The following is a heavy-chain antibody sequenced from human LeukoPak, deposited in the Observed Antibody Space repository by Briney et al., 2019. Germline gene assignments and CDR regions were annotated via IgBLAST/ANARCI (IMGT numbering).Heavy chain of an antibody. D-gene: IGHD6-6*01. CDR1: GRSISSYY. J-gene: IGHJ4*02. V-gene: IGHV4-59*01. CDR3: ASGVEYSSSSEGFDY. Sequence: PSETLSLTCTVSGRSISSYYWSWIRQPPGKGLEWIGYIYYSGSTNYNPSLKSRVTISVDTSKNQFSLKLSSVTAADTAVYYCASGVEYSSSSEGFDYWGQGTLVTVSS. CDR2: IYYSGST.